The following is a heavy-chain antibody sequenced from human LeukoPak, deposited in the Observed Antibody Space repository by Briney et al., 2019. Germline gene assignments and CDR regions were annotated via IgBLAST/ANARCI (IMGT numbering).Heavy chain of an antibody. CDR2: ISYDGNNK. Sequence: GGSLRLSCAASGFTFSSYSMNWVRQAPGKGLEGVAVISYDGNNKYYADSVKGRFTISRDNSKNTLYLQMNSLRAEDTAVYYCARGPSRVGYYYGMDVWGKGTTVTVSS. V-gene: IGHV3-30*03. J-gene: IGHJ6*04. CDR1: GFTFSSYS. D-gene: IGHD5-24*01. CDR3: ARGPSRVGYYYGMDV.